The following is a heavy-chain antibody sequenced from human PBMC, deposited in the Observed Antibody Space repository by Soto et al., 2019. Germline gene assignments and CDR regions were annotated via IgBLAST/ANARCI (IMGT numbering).Heavy chain of an antibody. Sequence: QVQLQESGPGLMKPSGTLSLTCAVSGGSISSSNWWSWVRQPPGKGPEWIGEIYHSGSTNYNPSLKSRVTISVDKSKNQFSLRLTSVTAADTAVYYCARVSGSYYYGMDVWGQGTTVTVSS. J-gene: IGHJ6*02. D-gene: IGHD1-26*01. CDR1: GGSISSSNW. CDR3: ARVSGSYYYGMDV. CDR2: IYHSGST. V-gene: IGHV4-4*02.